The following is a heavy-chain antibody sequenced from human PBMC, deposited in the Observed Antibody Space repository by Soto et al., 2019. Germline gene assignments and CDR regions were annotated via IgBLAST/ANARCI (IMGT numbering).Heavy chain of an antibody. CDR1: GGTFSSYA. CDR3: ERGLLSLYSRPRDV. D-gene: IGHD6-13*01. CDR2: IIPIFGKA. Sequence: QVQLVQSGAEVKRPGSSGKVSCKASGGTFSSYAISWVRQAPGQGLEWMGGIIPIFGKANYAQKFQGRVTITEDESTSTGYMELSSLRSEDTAVYYCERGLLSLYSRPRDVWGQGTTVTVSS. V-gene: IGHV1-69*01. J-gene: IGHJ6*02.